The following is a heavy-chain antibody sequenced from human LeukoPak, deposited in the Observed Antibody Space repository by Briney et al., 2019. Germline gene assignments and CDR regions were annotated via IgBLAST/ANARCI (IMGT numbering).Heavy chain of an antibody. D-gene: IGHD2-15*01. CDR1: GFTFDDYG. CDR3: ARGSLLVVKTLDY. CDR2: INWNGGST. V-gene: IGHV3-20*04. J-gene: IGHJ4*02. Sequence: SGGSLRLSCAASGFTFDDYGMSWVRQAPGKGLEGVSGINWNGGSTGYADSVKGRFTTSRDNARNSLYLQMNSLRAEDTALYYCARGSLLVVKTLDYWGQGTLVTVSS.